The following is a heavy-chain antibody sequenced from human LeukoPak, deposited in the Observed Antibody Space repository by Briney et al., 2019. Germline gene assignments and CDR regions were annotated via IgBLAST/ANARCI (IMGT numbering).Heavy chain of an antibody. D-gene: IGHD3-10*01. Sequence: GGSLRLSCAASGFTFSSYSVNWVRQAPGKGLEWVSYISSSSSTIYYADSVKGRFTISRDNAKNSLYLQMNSLRDEDTAVYYCARDSSFMVQGVIAFDYWGQGTLVTVSS. V-gene: IGHV3-48*02. CDR3: ARDSSFMVQGVIAFDY. CDR1: GFTFSSYS. CDR2: ISSSSSTI. J-gene: IGHJ4*02.